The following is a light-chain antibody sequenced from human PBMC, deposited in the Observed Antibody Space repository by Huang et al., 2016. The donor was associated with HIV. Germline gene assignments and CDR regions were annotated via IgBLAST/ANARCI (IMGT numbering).Light chain of an antibody. CDR1: QRVNTF. Sequence: EIMLTQSPATLSLSPGEKSTLSCRSSQRVNTFFACYQQKPGQAPRLLLYDASNRATGIPASFSGSGCGTHFTLTISSLEPEESAVYYCQLRSDWPLTLGGGTKVEIQ. J-gene: IGKJ4*01. CDR3: QLRSDWPLT. CDR2: DAS. V-gene: IGKV3-11*01.